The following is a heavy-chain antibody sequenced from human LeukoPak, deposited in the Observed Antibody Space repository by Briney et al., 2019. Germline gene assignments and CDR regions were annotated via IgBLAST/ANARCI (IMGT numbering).Heavy chain of an antibody. Sequence: SETLSLTCAVSGYSISSGDHWAWIRQPPGKGLEWIGSIYHSGSTYYNPSLKSRLTISVDTSKNQFSLKLSSVTAADTAVYYCARGGYYYYYMDVWGKGTTVTVSS. J-gene: IGHJ6*03. V-gene: IGHV4-38-2*01. CDR1: GYSISSGDH. CDR3: ARGGYYYYYMDV. D-gene: IGHD3-16*01. CDR2: IYHSGST.